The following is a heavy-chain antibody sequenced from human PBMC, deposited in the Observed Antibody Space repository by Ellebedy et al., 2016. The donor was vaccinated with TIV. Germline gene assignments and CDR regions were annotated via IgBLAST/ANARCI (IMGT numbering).Heavy chain of an antibody. J-gene: IGHJ5*02. CDR3: ARGHSSSWYGWAYNWFDP. Sequence: GSLRLXXTVSGGSISSYYWSWIRQPAGKGLEWIGRIYTSGSTNYNPSLKSRVTMSVDTSKNQFSLKLSSVTAADTAVYYCARGHSSSWYGWAYNWFDPWGQGTLVTVSS. D-gene: IGHD6-13*01. CDR2: IYTSGST. V-gene: IGHV4-4*07. CDR1: GGSISSYY.